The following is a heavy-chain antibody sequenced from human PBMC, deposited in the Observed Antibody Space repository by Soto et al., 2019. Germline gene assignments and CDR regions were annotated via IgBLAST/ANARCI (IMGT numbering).Heavy chain of an antibody. CDR2: IFYSGST. Sequence: SETLSLTGTVSGGSISSSSYYWGWIRQPPGKGLEWIGSIFYSGSTYYNPSLKSRVTISVDTSKNQFSLNLSFVTAADTAVYYFATMGTPATGLYYFDYWGRGTLVTVSS. CDR3: ATMGTPATGLYYFDY. J-gene: IGHJ4*02. V-gene: IGHV4-39*07. D-gene: IGHD2-15*01. CDR1: GGSISSSSYY.